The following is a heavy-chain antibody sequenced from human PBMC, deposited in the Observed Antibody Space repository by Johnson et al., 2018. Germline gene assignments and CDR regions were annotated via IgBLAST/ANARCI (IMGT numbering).Heavy chain of an antibody. D-gene: IGHD3-3*02. CDR2: MYHSGGT. Sequence: QVQLQESGPGLVKPSDTLSLMCTVSGGSISSHYYHWIRQSPGKGLEWIGYMYHSGGTNYNPSLNGRVPISLDTSKNQFSLKLSSVTAADTSVYYCARGRGTGRYSQAYLDHWGQGTLVTVSS. J-gene: IGHJ1*01. CDR3: ARGRGTGRYSQAYLDH. CDR1: GGSISSHY. V-gene: IGHV4-59*11.